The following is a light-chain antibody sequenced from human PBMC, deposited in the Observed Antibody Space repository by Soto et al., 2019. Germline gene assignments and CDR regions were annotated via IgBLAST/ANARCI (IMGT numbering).Light chain of an antibody. J-gene: IGLJ3*02. V-gene: IGLV1-40*01. CDR3: QSYDSSLSAWV. CDR1: SSNIGAGYD. Sequence: QSVLTQPPSVSGAPGQRVTISCTGSSSNIGAGYDVHWYQQLPGTAPKLLIYGDNNRPSGLPDRFSGSKSGTSASLAITGLQAEDEADYYCQSYDSSLSAWVFGGGTKLTV. CDR2: GDN.